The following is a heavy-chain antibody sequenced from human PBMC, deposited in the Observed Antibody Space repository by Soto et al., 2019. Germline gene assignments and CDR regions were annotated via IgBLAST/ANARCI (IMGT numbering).Heavy chain of an antibody. V-gene: IGHV1-69*02. J-gene: IGHJ4*02. Sequence: SVKVSCKASGGTFSSYTSSWVRQAPGQGLEWMGRIIPILGIANYAQKFQGRVTITADKSTSTAYMELSSLRSEDTAVYYCARLWDGKTWLDYWGQGTLVTVSS. CDR1: GGTFSSYT. CDR2: IIPILGIA. D-gene: IGHD1-26*01. CDR3: ARLWDGKTWLDY.